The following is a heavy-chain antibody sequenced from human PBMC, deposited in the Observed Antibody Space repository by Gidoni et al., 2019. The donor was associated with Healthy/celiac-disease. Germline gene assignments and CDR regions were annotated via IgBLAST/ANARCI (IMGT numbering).Heavy chain of an antibody. J-gene: IGHJ3*02. V-gene: IGHV4-4*07. CDR1: GGSISTYY. D-gene: IGHD5-12*01. Sequence: QVQLQESGPGLVKPSETLSLTCTVSGGSISTYYWRWIRQPAGKGLEWIGRIYISGSTNYNPSLKSRVTMSVDTSKNQFSLKLSSVTAADTAVYYCASEDITYAFDIWGQGTMVTVSS. CDR3: ASEDITYAFDI. CDR2: IYISGST.